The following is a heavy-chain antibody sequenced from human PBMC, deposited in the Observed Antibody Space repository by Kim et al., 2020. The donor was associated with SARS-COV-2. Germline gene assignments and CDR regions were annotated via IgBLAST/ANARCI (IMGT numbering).Heavy chain of an antibody. CDR2: IKSKTDGGTT. CDR1: GFTFSNAW. J-gene: IGHJ4*02. D-gene: IGHD3-22*01. Sequence: GGSLRLSCAASGFTFSNAWMSWVRQAPGKGLEWVGRIKSKTDGGTTDYAAPVKGRFTISRDDSKNTLYLQMNSLKTEDTAVYYCTTDYMIVVVLGAYWGQGTLVTVSS. CDR3: TTDYMIVVVLGAY. V-gene: IGHV3-15*01.